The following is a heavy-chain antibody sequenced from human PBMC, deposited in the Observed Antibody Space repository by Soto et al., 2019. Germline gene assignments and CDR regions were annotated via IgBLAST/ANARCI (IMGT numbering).Heavy chain of an antibody. CDR1: SGSSSTYY. CDR3: AGAPSGAYFDF. V-gene: IGHV4-59*01. J-gene: IGHJ4*02. Sequence: WETLALTCTVSSGSSSTYYWGWIRQPPGKGLESIGYIYYTGSTNDTPSLKTRVAMAVDTSKNEFSLSLSSVTAADTAVYYWAGAPSGAYFDFWGLGTLVTASS. CDR2: IYYTGST. D-gene: IGHD3-10*01.